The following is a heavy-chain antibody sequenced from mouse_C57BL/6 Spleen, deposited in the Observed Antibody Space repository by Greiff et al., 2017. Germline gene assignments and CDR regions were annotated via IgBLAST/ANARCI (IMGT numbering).Heavy chain of an antibody. CDR3: ARRRLTAYYAMDY. J-gene: IGHJ4*01. CDR1: GFTFSDYG. Sequence: EVQVVESGGGLVKPGGSLKLSCAASGFTFSDYGMHWVRQAPEKGLEWVAYISSGSSTIYYADTVKGRFTISRDNAKNTLFLQMTSLRSEDTAMYYCARRRLTAYYAMDYWGQGTSVTVSS. D-gene: IGHD1-2*01. CDR2: ISSGSSTI. V-gene: IGHV5-17*01.